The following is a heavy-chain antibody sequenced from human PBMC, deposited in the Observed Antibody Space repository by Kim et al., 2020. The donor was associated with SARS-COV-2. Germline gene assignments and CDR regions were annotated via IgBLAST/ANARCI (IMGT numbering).Heavy chain of an antibody. CDR3: ALEVPKGYYFDY. CDR2: IIPIFGTA. Sequence: SVKVSCKASGGTFSSYAISWVRQAPGQGLEWMGGIIPIFGTANYAQKFQGRVTITADESTSTAYMELSSLRSEDTAVYYCALEVPKGYYFDYWGQGTLVTVSS. V-gene: IGHV1-69*13. J-gene: IGHJ4*02. CDR1: GGTFSSYA.